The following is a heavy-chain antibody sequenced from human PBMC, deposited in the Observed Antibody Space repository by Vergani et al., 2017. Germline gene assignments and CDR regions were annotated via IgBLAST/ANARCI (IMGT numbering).Heavy chain of an antibody. J-gene: IGHJ4*02. Sequence: QVQLQESGPGLVKPSQTLSLPCTVSGGPISSGDYYWSWIRPPPGKGLEWIGYIYYSGSTYYNPSLKRRVTISVDTTKNQFSLKLSSVTAADTAVYYCATGSSWHYFDYWGQGSLVTVSS. V-gene: IGHV4-30-4*08. CDR3: ATGSSWHYFDY. CDR1: GGPISSGDYY. CDR2: IYYSGST. D-gene: IGHD6-13*01.